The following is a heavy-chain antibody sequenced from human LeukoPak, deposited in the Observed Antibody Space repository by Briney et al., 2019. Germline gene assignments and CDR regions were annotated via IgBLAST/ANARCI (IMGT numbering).Heavy chain of an antibody. CDR1: GFTFSGYA. CDR2: ISGSGSP. V-gene: IGHV3-23*01. J-gene: IGHJ3*02. CDR3: ASPEWLPDSIDI. D-gene: IGHD3-3*01. Sequence: GGSLRLSCAASGFTFSGYAMSWVRQAPGKGLEWVSGISGSGSPYYADSVKGRFTVSRDNSKNTLYLQMNSLRAEDTAVYYCASPEWLPDSIDIWGQGTMVTVSS.